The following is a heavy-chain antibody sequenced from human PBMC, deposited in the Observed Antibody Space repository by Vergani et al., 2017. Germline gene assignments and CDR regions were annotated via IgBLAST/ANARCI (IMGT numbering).Heavy chain of an antibody. J-gene: IGHJ6*02. D-gene: IGHD2-21*02. CDR2: ISWNGGSI. CDR3: AKDIGGDCVRYYYGMDV. CDR1: GFTFGDYA. Sequence: EVQLVESGGGLVQPGRSLRLSCAASGFTFGDYAMHWVRQAPGKGLEWVSGISWNGGSIGYADSVKGRFTISRDNAKNSLYLQMNSLRAEDTALYYCAKDIGGDCVRYYYGMDVWGQGTTGTVS. V-gene: IGHV3-9*01.